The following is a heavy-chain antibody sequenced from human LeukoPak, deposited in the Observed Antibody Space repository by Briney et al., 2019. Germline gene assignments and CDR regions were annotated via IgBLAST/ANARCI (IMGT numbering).Heavy chain of an antibody. Sequence: SETRSLTCAVYGGSFSGYYWSWIRQPPGKGLEWIGEINHSGSTNYNPSLKSRVTISVDTSKNQFSLKLSSVTAADTAVYYCARGYYDYVGGSYRYGKSDYWGQGTLVTVSS. CDR3: ARGYYDYVGGSYRYGKSDY. CDR2: INHSGST. V-gene: IGHV4-34*01. J-gene: IGHJ4*02. D-gene: IGHD3-16*02. CDR1: GGSFSGYY.